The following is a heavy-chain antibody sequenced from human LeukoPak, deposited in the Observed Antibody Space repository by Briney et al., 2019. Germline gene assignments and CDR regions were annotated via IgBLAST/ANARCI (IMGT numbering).Heavy chain of an antibody. D-gene: IGHD6-19*01. CDR1: GYTFTSYD. CDR3: ARGRASGWYFDY. V-gene: IGHV1-8*01. CDR2: MNPNSGNT. Sequence: ASVKVSCRASGYTFTSYDINWVRQATGQGLEWMGWMNPNSGNTGYAQKFQGRVTMTRNTSISTAYTELSSLRSEDTAVYYCARGRASGWYFDYWGQGTLVTVSS. J-gene: IGHJ4*02.